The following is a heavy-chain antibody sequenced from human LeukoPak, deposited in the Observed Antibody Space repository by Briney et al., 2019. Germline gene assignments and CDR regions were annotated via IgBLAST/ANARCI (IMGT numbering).Heavy chain of an antibody. Sequence: SETLSLTCTVSGGPIRNSYWSWVRHSAGTGMQWIGRIHGTLGSTNHNPSLKSRVVMSLDTSSNQFSLRLSAMSAADAATYYCARIFDRDIWGQGTLVTVSP. CDR2: IHGTLGST. D-gene: IGHD3-3*01. CDR1: GGPIRNSY. J-gene: IGHJ3*02. CDR3: ARIFDRDI. V-gene: IGHV4-4*07.